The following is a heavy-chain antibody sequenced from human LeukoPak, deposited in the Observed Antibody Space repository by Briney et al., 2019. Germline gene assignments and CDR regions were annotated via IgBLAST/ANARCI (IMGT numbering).Heavy chain of an antibody. D-gene: IGHD6-19*01. V-gene: IGHV3-74*01. CDR1: GFTFSKYW. CDR3: ATKQWLAPPPDS. J-gene: IGHJ4*02. CDR2: INTGGTVT. Sequence: GALRLSCAASGFTFSKYWMLWVRQAPGKGLESVSRINTGGTVTTYADSVKGRFTVSRDNADNTMFLQMNSVRDEDTAVYYCATKQWLAPPPDSWGQGTPVTVSS.